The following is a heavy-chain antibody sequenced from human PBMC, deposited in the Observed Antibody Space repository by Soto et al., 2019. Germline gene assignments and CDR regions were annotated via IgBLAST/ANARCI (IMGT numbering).Heavy chain of an antibody. D-gene: IGHD3-22*01. CDR3: ARGYYYDSSGYYYWYFDL. Sequence: ASVKVSCKASGYTFTSYDINWVRQATGQGLEWMGWMNPNSGNTGYAQKFQGRVTMTRNTSISTAYMELSSLRSEDTAVYYCARGYYYDSSGYYYWYFDLWGRGTLVTVSS. CDR1: GYTFTSYD. V-gene: IGHV1-8*01. CDR2: MNPNSGNT. J-gene: IGHJ2*01.